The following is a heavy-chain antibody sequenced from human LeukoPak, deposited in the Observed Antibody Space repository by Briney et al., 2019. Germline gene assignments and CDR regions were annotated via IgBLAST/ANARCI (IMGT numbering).Heavy chain of an antibody. D-gene: IGHD3-22*01. CDR1: GYSISSGYY. J-gene: IGHJ4*02. CDR3: ARDMGYYYDSSGPRDDY. V-gene: IGHV4-38-2*02. CDR2: IYHSGST. Sequence: SETLSLTCAVSGYSISSGYYWGWIRQPPGKGLEWIGSIYHSGSTYYNPSLKSRVTISVDTSKNQFSLKLSSVTAADTAVYYCARDMGYYYDSSGPRDDYWGQGTLVTVSS.